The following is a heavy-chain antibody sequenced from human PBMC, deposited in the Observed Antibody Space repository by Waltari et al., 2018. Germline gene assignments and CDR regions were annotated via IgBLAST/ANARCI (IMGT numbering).Heavy chain of an antibody. Sequence: QVQLVESGGGVVQPGRSLRLSCAASGFTFSSYAMHWVRQAPGKGLEWVAVISYDGSNKYYADSVKGRFTISRDNSKNTLYLQMNSLRAEDTAVYYCARDLGVVVTAKTFDYWGQGTLVTVSS. CDR3: ARDLGVVVTAKTFDY. CDR2: ISYDGSNK. V-gene: IGHV3-30-3*01. CDR1: GFTFSSYA. D-gene: IGHD2-21*02. J-gene: IGHJ4*02.